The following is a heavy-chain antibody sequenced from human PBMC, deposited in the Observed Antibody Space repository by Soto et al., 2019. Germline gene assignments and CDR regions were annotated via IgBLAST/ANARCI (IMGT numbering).Heavy chain of an antibody. J-gene: IGHJ3*02. V-gene: IGHV4-30-4*01. CDR3: GIVDIITFGGVIGQNDAFDS. CDR1: GGSISSGDYY. Sequence: QVQLQESGPGLVKPSQTLSLTCNVSGGSISSGDYYWSWIRQPPGKGLEWIGYIYFSESTSYNPSLKSRVTISGDKSKNQFSLRLTSVTAADTDVYYCGIVDIITFGGVIGQNDAFDSWGQGKMVTVAS. CDR2: IYFSEST. D-gene: IGHD3-16*02.